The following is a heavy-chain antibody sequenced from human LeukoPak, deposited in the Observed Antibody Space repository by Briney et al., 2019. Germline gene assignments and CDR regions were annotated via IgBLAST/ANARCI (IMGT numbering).Heavy chain of an antibody. Sequence: PGGSLRLSCAASGFTFRSYEMNWVRQAPGKGLEWVSSTSASGETTYHAESVKGRFIISRDNSKNTLYLQMNSLRAEDTAVYYCAREGIAARFVDYWGQGTLVTVSS. J-gene: IGHJ4*02. D-gene: IGHD6-6*01. CDR2: TSASGETT. V-gene: IGHV3-23*01. CDR1: GFTFRSYE. CDR3: AREGIAARFVDY.